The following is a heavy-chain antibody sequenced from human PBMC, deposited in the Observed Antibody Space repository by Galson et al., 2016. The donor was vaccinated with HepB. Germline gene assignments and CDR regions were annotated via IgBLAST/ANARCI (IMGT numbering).Heavy chain of an antibody. CDR1: GFNFTNYE. Sequence: SLRLSCAASGFNFTNYEMNWVRQAPGKGLEWISFISNSGSTRYYADSVKGRFTISRDNAKNSLYLQMNGLRAEDTALYYCARSRLDWSPWYFDLWGRGTLVTVSS. CDR3: ARSRLDWSPWYFDL. D-gene: IGHD3-9*01. V-gene: IGHV3-48*03. J-gene: IGHJ2*01. CDR2: ISNSGSTR.